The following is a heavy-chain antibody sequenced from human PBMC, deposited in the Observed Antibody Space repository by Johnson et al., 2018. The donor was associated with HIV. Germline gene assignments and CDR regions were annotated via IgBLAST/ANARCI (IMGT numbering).Heavy chain of an antibody. CDR2: IRYYGSNK. V-gene: IGHV3-30*02. Sequence: VQLLESGGGVVQPGGSLRLSCAASGFTFSSYGMHWVRQAPGKGLEWVAFIRYYGSNKYYADSVKGRFTISRDNSKNTLYLQMNSLRAEDTAVYYCAKDRGGDILFDIWGQGTMVTVSS. D-gene: IGHD2-21*01. CDR1: GFTFSSYG. J-gene: IGHJ3*02. CDR3: AKDRGGDILFDI.